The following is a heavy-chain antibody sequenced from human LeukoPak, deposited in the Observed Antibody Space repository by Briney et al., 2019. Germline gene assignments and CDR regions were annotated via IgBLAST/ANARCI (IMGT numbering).Heavy chain of an antibody. J-gene: IGHJ4*02. V-gene: IGHV3-23*01. D-gene: IGHD4-17*01. CDR2: ISGSGGST. CDR1: GFTFSSYA. CDR3: AKADYGDYEGICFDY. Sequence: GGSLRLSCAASGFTFSSYAMSWVRQAPGKGREWVSAISGSGGSTYYADSVKGRFTISRDNSKNTLYLQMNSLRAEDTAVYYCAKADYGDYEGICFDYWGQGTLVTVSS.